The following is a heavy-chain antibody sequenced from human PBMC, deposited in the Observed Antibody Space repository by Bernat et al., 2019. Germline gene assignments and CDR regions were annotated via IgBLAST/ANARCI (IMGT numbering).Heavy chain of an antibody. CDR2: ISSSSSSI. J-gene: IGHJ4*02. CDR1: GFTFSSYS. CDR3: GSVGGGMTTVTPVGY. V-gene: IGHV3-21*01. D-gene: IGHD4-17*01. Sequence: EVQLVESGGGLVKPGGSLRLSCAASGFTFSSYSMNWVRQAAGKGLEWVSSISSSSSSIYYAAYVKGRFTISRDNAKTSLYLQMNSLRAEDKAMYYCGSVGGGMTTVTPVGYWGQGTLVTVSS.